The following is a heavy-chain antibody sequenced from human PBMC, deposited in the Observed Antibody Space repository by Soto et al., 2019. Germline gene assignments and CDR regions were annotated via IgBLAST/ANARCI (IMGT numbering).Heavy chain of an antibody. CDR3: AKENDILTEYYYYCMDV. J-gene: IGHJ6*02. CDR2: ISYDGSNK. Sequence: GVSLRLSFSASGFTFSSYGMHWVRQAPGKGQEWVAVISYDGSNKYYADSVKGRFTVSRDNSKNTLDLQMNSLRAEDTAVYYCAKENDILTEYYYYCMDVWGQGTTVTVSS. D-gene: IGHD3-9*01. V-gene: IGHV3-30*18. CDR1: GFTFSSYG.